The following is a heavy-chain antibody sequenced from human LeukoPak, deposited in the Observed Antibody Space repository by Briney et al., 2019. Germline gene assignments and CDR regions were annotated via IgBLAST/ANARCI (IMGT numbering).Heavy chain of an antibody. CDR2: INTNTGNP. Sequence: ASVKVSCKASGYTFTSYAMNWVRQAPGQGLEWMGWINTNTGNPTYAQGFTGRFVFSLDTSVSTAYLQISSLKAEDTAVYYCAKARVGRDYYGSGSYPSWFDPWGQGTLVTVSS. V-gene: IGHV7-4-1*02. CDR1: GYTFTSYA. CDR3: AKARVGRDYYGSGSYPSWFDP. D-gene: IGHD3-10*01. J-gene: IGHJ5*02.